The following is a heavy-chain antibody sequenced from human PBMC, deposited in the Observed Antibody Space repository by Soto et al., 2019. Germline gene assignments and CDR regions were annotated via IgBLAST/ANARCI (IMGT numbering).Heavy chain of an antibody. CDR1: GYTFTSYG. Sequence: QVQLVQSGAEVKKPGASVKVSCKASGYTFTSYGISWVRQAPGQGLEWMGWISAYNGNTNYAQKLQGRVTMTTDTSTSTGYMELWSLRSDDTSVYYCTRDLQEIATIPLGNYWGKGNLVTVS. CDR2: ISAYNGNT. J-gene: IGHJ4*02. CDR3: TRDLQEIATIPLGNY. V-gene: IGHV1-18*01. D-gene: IGHD2-2*02.